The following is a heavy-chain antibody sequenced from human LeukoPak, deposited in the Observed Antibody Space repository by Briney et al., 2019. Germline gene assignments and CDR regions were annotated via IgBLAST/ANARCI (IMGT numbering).Heavy chain of an antibody. V-gene: IGHV3-48*03. CDR2: ISPSGPTI. CDR3: AREGSYYFDC. CDR1: GFTFSSYQ. Sequence: VGSLRLSCAASGFTFSSYQMHWVRQAPGKGLEWVSYISPSGPTIYYADSVKGRFTISRDNAKNSLYLQMNSLRAEDTAVYYCAREGSYYFDCWGQGTLVTVSS. J-gene: IGHJ4*02.